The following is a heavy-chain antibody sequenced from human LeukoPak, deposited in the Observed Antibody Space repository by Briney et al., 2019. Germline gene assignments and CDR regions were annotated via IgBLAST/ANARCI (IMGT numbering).Heavy chain of an antibody. CDR1: GYTFTSYG. Sequence: GASVKVSCKASGYTFTSYGISWVRQAPGQGLEWMGWISAYNGNTNYAQKLQGRVTMTTDTSTSTAYMELRSLRSDDTAVYYCGREDLGYDSSGYPLDYWGQGTLVTVSS. V-gene: IGHV1-18*01. CDR3: GREDLGYDSSGYPLDY. J-gene: IGHJ4*02. CDR2: ISAYNGNT. D-gene: IGHD3-22*01.